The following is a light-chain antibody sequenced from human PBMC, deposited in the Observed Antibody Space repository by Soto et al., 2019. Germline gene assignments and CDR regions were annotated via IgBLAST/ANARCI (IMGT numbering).Light chain of an antibody. J-gene: IGLJ3*02. CDR2: DV. Sequence: QSVLTQPASVSGWPGQSITIYCTGTSSDVGGSIYVSWYQLSPGKAPKLLIYDVDRPSGVSNRFSGSKSGNTASLSISGLQAEDEAYYYCNSYTSSGTVVFGGGTKLTVL. V-gene: IGLV2-14*01. CDR3: NSYTSSGTVV. CDR1: SSDVGGSIY.